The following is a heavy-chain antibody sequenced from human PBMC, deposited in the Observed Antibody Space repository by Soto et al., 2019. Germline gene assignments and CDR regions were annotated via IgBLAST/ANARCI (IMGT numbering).Heavy chain of an antibody. V-gene: IGHV4-59*08. D-gene: IGHD5-12*01. Sequence: PSETLSLTCTVSGVSIISYYWIWIRQPPGKGLEWIGYIYYSGSTNYNPSLKSRVTISVDTSKNQFSLKLSSVTAADTAVYYCARLSWLRNYYYGMDVWGQGTTVTVSS. J-gene: IGHJ6*02. CDR2: IYYSGST. CDR3: ARLSWLRNYYYGMDV. CDR1: GVSIISYY.